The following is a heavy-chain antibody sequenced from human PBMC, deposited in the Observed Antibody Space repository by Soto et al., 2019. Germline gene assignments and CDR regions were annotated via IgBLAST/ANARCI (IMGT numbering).Heavy chain of an antibody. Sequence: EVQLVESGGDLVQPGGSLRLSCAASGFTFSSHWMHWVRRVPGKGLVWVSHINTDGGITGYGDSVKGRFTISRDNAKNTLYLQMNGLRAEDTSVYYCTREAGYCSRTSCYRRAFDSWGQGTMVTVSS. V-gene: IGHV3-74*01. D-gene: IGHD2-2*01. CDR1: GFTFSSHW. CDR3: TREAGYCSRTSCYRRAFDS. CDR2: INTDGGIT. J-gene: IGHJ3*02.